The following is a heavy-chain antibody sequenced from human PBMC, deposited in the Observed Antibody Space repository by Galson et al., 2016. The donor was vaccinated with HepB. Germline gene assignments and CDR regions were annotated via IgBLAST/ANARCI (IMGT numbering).Heavy chain of an antibody. V-gene: IGHV3-33*01. D-gene: IGHD4-17*01. Sequence: SLRLSCAASGFTFSLYGMHWVRQAPGKGLEWMAVIWQDGSEQHYADSVKGRFTISRENSKNTVYLQINSLRAEDTAVYYCAREGPRGMTTGDYWGQGTLVIVSS. J-gene: IGHJ4*02. CDR3: AREGPRGMTTGDY. CDR2: IWQDGSEQ. CDR1: GFTFSLYG.